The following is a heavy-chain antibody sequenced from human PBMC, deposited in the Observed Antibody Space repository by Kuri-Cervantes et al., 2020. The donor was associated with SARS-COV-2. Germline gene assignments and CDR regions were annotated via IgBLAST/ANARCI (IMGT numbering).Heavy chain of an antibody. CDR2: IDWDDDK. CDR3: VRIRAATVIADY. D-gene: IGHD4-11*01. Sequence: SGPTLVKPTQTLTLTCTFSGFSLTTSRMCVAWIRQPPGKALEWLARIDWDDDKYYKTSLNTRLSISKDTSKDQVVLTMTNMDPVDTATYYCVRIRAATVIADYWGQGTLVTVSS. CDR1: GFSLTTSRMC. V-gene: IGHV2-70*11. J-gene: IGHJ4*02.